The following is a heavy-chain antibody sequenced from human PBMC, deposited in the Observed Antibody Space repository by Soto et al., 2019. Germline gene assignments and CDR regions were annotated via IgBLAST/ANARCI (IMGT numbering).Heavy chain of an antibody. V-gene: IGHV3-73*01. CDR2: IRSKANSYAT. CDR3: TALIERNDAFDI. J-gene: IGHJ3*02. CDR1: GFTFSGSA. Sequence: GGSLRLSCAASGFTFSGSAMHWVRQASGKGLEWVGRIRSKANSYATAYAASVKGRFTISRDDSKNTAYLQMNSLKTEDTAVYYCTALIERNDAFDIWGPGTMVTV.